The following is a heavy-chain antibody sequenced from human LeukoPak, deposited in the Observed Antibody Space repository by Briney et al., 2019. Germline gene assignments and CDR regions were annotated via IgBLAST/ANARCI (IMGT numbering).Heavy chain of an antibody. CDR3: ARDAGWGYYDL. J-gene: IGHJ4*02. Sequence: GGSLRLSCVASGFTFSISWVTWVRQAPGKGLEWVANIDKHGNGKYYVDSVKGRFAISRDYATNSVFLQMNSLRAEDTSVYYCARDAGWGYYDLWGQGTPVTVSS. CDR2: IDKHGNGK. V-gene: IGHV3-7*01. D-gene: IGHD1-26*01. CDR1: GFTFSISW.